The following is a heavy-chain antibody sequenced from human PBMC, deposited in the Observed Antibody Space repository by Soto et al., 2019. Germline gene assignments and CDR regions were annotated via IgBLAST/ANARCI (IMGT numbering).Heavy chain of an antibody. CDR2: ISYSGTT. D-gene: IGHD3-16*02. Sequence: QVQLQESGPGLVKPSETLSLTCTFSGDSISSSNYYLGWIRQSPGKGLEWIGSISYSGTTYYNPSLRSRVTVSVDTSKSQFCLKVSPATATDTAVYYCARGVDYTWEINRHYYFDHWGQVTLATVSS. CDR1: GDSISSSNYY. J-gene: IGHJ4*02. V-gene: IGHV4-39*01. CDR3: ARGVDYTWEINRHYYFDH.